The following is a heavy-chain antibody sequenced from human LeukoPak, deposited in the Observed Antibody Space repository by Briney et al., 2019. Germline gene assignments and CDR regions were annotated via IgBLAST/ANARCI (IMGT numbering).Heavy chain of an antibody. CDR1: GFTFSSYG. V-gene: IGHV3-30*02. CDR3: AKEHHIVVVPAARWGFDP. Sequence: GGSLRLSCAASGFTFSSYGMHWVRQAPGKGLEWVAFIRYDGSNKYYADSVKGRFTISRDNSKNTPYLQMNSLRAEDTAVYYCAKEHHIVVVPAARWGFDPWGQGTLVTVSS. J-gene: IGHJ5*02. CDR2: IRYDGSNK. D-gene: IGHD2-2*01.